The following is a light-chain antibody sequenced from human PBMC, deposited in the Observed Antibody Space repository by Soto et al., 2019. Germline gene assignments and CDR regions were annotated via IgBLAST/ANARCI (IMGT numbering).Light chain of an antibody. Sequence: EIVLTQSPATLSLSPGERATLSCRASFNIVTHLSWYQQKPGQVPRLLIYETSTRATGIPARFSGSGSGTDFTLTISSLEPEDFAIYYCQQRRDWPITFGGGTKVEIK. CDR3: QQRRDWPIT. CDR1: FNIVTH. CDR2: ETS. J-gene: IGKJ4*01. V-gene: IGKV3-11*01.